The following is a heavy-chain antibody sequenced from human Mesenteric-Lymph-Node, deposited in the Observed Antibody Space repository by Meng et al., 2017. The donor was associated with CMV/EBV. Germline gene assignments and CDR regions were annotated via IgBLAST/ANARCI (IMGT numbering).Heavy chain of an antibody. CDR2: VWYTGRT. D-gene: IGHD1-26*01. V-gene: IGHV4-39*02. CDR1: GGSISICSFL. J-gene: IGHJ5*02. CDR3: ARSAVGATGGWFDP. Sequence: LRLSCTVSGGSISICSFLWGWPRQSPGQGPEWIGSVWYTGRTFYNPSFTSRVAISVDTSKNHFSLSLRSVTAADTAVYYCARSAVGATGGWFDPWGQGTLVTVSS.